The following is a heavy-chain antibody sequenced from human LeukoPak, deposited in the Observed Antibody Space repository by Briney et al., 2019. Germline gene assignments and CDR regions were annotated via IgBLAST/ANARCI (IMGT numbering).Heavy chain of an antibody. D-gene: IGHD2-2*01. Sequence: GASVKVSCKASGYTFTSYYMHWVRQAPGQGREWMGIINPSGGSTSYAQKFQGRVTMTRDTSTSTVYMELSSLRSEDTAVYYCARSANRGRLGGCSSTSCSYYYYGMDVWGKGTTVTVSS. J-gene: IGHJ6*04. V-gene: IGHV1-46*01. CDR3: ARSANRGRLGGCSSTSCSYYYYGMDV. CDR1: GYTFTSYY. CDR2: INPSGGST.